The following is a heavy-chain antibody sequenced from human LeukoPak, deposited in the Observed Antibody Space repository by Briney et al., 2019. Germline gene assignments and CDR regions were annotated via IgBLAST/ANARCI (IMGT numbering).Heavy chain of an antibody. CDR1: GFTFSSYS. CDR3: ARLPMTTVVSGAFDI. J-gene: IGHJ3*02. CDR2: ISSSSSYI. D-gene: IGHD4-23*01. Sequence: GGSLRLSCAASGFTFSSYSMNWVRQAPGKGLEWVSSISSSSSYIYYADSVKGRFTISRDNAKNSLYLQMNSLRAEDTAVYYCARLPMTTVVSGAFDIWGQGTMVTVSS. V-gene: IGHV3-21*04.